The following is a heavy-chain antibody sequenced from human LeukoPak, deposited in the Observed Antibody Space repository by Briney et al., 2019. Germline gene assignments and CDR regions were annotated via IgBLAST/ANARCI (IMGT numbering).Heavy chain of an antibody. CDR2: INHSGST. CDR1: GGSFSGYY. CDR3: ARLYSNTWYSDY. Sequence: SETLSLTCAVYGGSFSGYYWSWIRQPPGKGLEWIGEINHSGSTNYNPSLKSRVTISVDTSKNQFSLRLSSVTAADTAVYYCARLYSNTWYSDYWGQGTLVSVSS. J-gene: IGHJ4*02. V-gene: IGHV4-34*01. D-gene: IGHD6-13*01.